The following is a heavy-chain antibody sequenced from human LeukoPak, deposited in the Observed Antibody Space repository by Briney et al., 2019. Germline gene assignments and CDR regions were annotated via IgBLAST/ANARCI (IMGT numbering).Heavy chain of an antibody. J-gene: IGHJ4*02. CDR1: GFTFTTYS. Sequence: GGSLRLSCVASGFTFTTYSMNWVRLDPGKGLEWVSSISSSGDFIHHADSVKGRFTISRDNAKKSLYLQMNSLRAEDTAIYYCAGRDCSNGLCQFDYWGQGTLVTVSS. D-gene: IGHD2-8*01. CDR2: ISSSGDFI. CDR3: AGRDCSNGLCQFDY. V-gene: IGHV3-21*01.